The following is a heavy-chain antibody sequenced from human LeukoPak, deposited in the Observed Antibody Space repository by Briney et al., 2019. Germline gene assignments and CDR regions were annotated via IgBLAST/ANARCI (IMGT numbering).Heavy chain of an antibody. CDR1: GFTFSSYS. D-gene: IGHD4/OR15-4a*01. CDR3: ARSTYARSTMDFDY. Sequence: GGFLRLSCAASGFTFSSYSMNWVRQAPGKGLEWVSSISSSSSYIYYADSVKGRFTISRDNARNSLNLQMNSLRVEDTAVYYCARSTYARSTMDFDYWGQGTLVTVSS. V-gene: IGHV3-21*01. J-gene: IGHJ4*02. CDR2: ISSSSSYI.